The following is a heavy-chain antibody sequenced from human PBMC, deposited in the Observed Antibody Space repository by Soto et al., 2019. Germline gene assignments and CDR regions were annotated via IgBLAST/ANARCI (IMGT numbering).Heavy chain of an antibody. D-gene: IGHD5-12*01. Sequence: SLRLSCAASGFTFDDYAMHWVRQAPGKGLEWVSGISWNSGSIGYADSVKGRFTISRDNAKNSLYLQMNSLRAEDTALYYCSRGYDPFDYWGQGTLVTVSS. CDR1: GFTFDDYA. CDR2: ISWNSGSI. CDR3: SRGYDPFDY. J-gene: IGHJ4*02. V-gene: IGHV3-9*01.